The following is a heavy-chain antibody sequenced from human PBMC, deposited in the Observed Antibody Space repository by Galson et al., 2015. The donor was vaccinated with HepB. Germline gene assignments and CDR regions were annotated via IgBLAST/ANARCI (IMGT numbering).Heavy chain of an antibody. J-gene: IGHJ6*02. CDR3: AREYSSGWYLYGMDV. Sequence: SVKVSCKASGYTFTSYAMHWVRQAPGQRLEWMGWINAGNGNTKYSQKFQGRVTITRDTSASTAYMELSSLRSEDTAVYYCAREYSSGWYLYGMDVWGQGTTVTVSS. D-gene: IGHD6-19*01. CDR1: GYTFTSYA. CDR2: INAGNGNT. V-gene: IGHV1-3*01.